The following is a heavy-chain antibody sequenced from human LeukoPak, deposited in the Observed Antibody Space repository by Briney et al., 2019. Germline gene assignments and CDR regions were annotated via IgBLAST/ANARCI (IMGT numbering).Heavy chain of an antibody. CDR3: AREGDSSAAYFDL. J-gene: IGHJ2*01. Sequence: GGSLRLSCAASGFTFSSYAMHWVRQAPGKGLEWVAVISYDGSNKYYADSVKGRFTISRDNSKNTLYLQMNSLRAEDTAVYYCAREGDSSAAYFDLWGRGTLVTVSS. CDR2: ISYDGSNK. D-gene: IGHD6-25*01. CDR1: GFTFSSYA. V-gene: IGHV3-30-3*01.